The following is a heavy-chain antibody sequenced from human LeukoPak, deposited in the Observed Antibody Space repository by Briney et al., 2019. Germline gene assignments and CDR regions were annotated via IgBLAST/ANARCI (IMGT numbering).Heavy chain of an antibody. CDR3: AKGFRGYSYGIFFDY. Sequence: PGGSLRLSCAASGFTFSSYVMSWVRQAPGKGLEWVSAISGSGGSTYYADSVKGRFTISRDNSKNTLYLRMNSLRAEDTAVYYCAKGFRGYSYGIFFDYWGQGTLVTVSS. J-gene: IGHJ4*02. CDR2: ISGSGGST. D-gene: IGHD5-18*01. V-gene: IGHV3-23*01. CDR1: GFTFSSYV.